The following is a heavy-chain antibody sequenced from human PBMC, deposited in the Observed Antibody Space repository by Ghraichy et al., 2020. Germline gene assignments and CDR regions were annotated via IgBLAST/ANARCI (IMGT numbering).Heavy chain of an antibody. CDR2: IRYDGSNK. J-gene: IGHJ4*02. D-gene: IGHD6-13*01. CDR3: AKDSDIIAAAGTGVDY. V-gene: IGHV3-30*02. CDR1: GFIFSSYG. Sequence: GESLNISCAASGFIFSSYGMHWVRQAPGKGLEWVAFIRYDGSNKYYADSVKGRFTISRDNSKNTLYLQMNSLRAEDTSVYYCAKDSDIIAAAGTGVDYWGQGTLVTVSS.